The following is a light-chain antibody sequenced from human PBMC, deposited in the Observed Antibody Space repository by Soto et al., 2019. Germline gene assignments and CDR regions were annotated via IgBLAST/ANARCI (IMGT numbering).Light chain of an antibody. J-gene: IGKJ5*01. CDR1: QDISSW. Sequence: DNHMNKSPSSVSAYVGDRVTITCRASQDISSWLAWYQQKPGKAPKIMIYAASSLQGGVPSRFSGSGSGTEFTLTISSLQPEDFATYYCQQASSFPPTFGQGTRLEIK. CDR3: QQASSFPPT. CDR2: AAS. V-gene: IGKV1-12*01.